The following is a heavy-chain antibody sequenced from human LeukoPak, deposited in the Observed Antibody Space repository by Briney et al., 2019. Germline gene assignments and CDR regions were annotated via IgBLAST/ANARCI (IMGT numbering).Heavy chain of an antibody. Sequence: GGSLRLSCAASGFTFSGYAMHWVRQAPGKGLEWVAGISHDGSNKYYADSVKGRFTISRDNSKSTLYLQMNSLRAEDTAVYYCARDQRERSFDYWGQGTLVTVSS. J-gene: IGHJ4*02. V-gene: IGHV3-30*04. CDR3: ARDQRERSFDY. CDR1: GFTFSGYA. D-gene: IGHD1-1*01. CDR2: ISHDGSNK.